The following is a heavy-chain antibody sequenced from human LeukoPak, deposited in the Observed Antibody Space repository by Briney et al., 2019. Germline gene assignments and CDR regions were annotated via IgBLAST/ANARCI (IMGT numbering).Heavy chain of an antibody. CDR2: IIPIFGTA. Sequence: SVKVSCKASGGTFSSYAISWVRQAPGQGLEWMGGIIPIFGTANYAQKFQGRVTITADESTSTAYMELSSLRSEDTAEYYCARVDGAYCGGDCYPDLYYYYYGMDVWGQGTTVTVSS. CDR1: GGTFSSYA. V-gene: IGHV1-69*13. CDR3: ARVDGAYCGGDCYPDLYYYYYGMDV. J-gene: IGHJ6*02. D-gene: IGHD2-21*02.